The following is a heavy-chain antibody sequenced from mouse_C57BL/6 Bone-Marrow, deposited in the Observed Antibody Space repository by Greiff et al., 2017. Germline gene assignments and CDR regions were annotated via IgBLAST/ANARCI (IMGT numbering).Heavy chain of an antibody. CDR3: ARKPLGSSGYDYFDY. V-gene: IGHV2-2*01. J-gene: IGHJ2*01. D-gene: IGHD3-2*02. CDR2: IWSGGST. Sequence: QVQLQQSGPGLVQPSQSLSITCTVSGFSLTSYGVHWVRQSPGKGLEWLGVIWSGGSTDYNAAFISRLSISKDNSKSQVLFKMNSLLADDTAIFYGARKPLGSSGYDYFDYWGQGTPLTVSS. CDR1: GFSLTSYG.